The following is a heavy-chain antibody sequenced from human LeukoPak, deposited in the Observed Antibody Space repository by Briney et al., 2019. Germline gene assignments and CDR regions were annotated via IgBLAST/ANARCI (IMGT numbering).Heavy chain of an antibody. J-gene: IGHJ4*02. Sequence: SETLSLTCAVSGGSFSGYYWSWIRQPPGKGLEWLGEIDHSGSTNYNTSPKSRVTISLDTSRKQFSLKLTSWTAADTALYCSPRSTVVRSADWGYWGQGTLVTVSS. V-gene: IGHV4-34*01. D-gene: IGHD3-10*02. CDR3: PRSTVVRSADWGY. CDR1: GGSFSGYY. CDR2: IDHSGST.